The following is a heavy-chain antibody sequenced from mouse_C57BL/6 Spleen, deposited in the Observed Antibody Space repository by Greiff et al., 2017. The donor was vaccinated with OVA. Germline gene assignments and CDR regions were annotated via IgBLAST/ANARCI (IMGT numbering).Heavy chain of an antibody. J-gene: IGHJ2*01. CDR3: ARQGYGNYEAYYFDY. CDR2: ISSGGSYT. V-gene: IGHV5-6*02. D-gene: IGHD2-10*02. Sequence: DVKLVESGGDLVKPGGSLKLSCAASGFTFSSYGMSWVRQTPDKRLEWVATISSGGSYTYYPDSVKGRFTISRDNAKNTLYLQMSSLKSEDTAMYYCARQGYGNYEAYYFDYWGQGTTLTVSS. CDR1: GFTFSSYG.